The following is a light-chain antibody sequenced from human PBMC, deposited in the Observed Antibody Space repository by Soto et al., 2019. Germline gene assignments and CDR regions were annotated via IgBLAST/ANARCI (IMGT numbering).Light chain of an antibody. CDR1: QSVDSNY. J-gene: IGKJ4*01. Sequence: EIVLTQSPGTLSFSPGARATLSCRASQSVDSNYLAWYQQKPGQAPRLLIYDASNRATGIPARFSGSGSGTDFSLTISRLEPEDLAVYYCQQRSTWPLTFGGGTKVDIK. CDR3: QQRSTWPLT. V-gene: IGKV3-11*01. CDR2: DAS.